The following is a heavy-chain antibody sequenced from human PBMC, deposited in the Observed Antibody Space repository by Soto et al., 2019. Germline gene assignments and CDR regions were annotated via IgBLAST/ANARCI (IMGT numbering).Heavy chain of an antibody. CDR2: ITGSGRDT. D-gene: IGHD2-8*01. J-gene: IGHJ4*02. Sequence: SLRLSCAASGFTFRNNVLSWVRQAPGKGLDWVSGITGSGRDTYYADSVKGRFTISRDNSKNMVFLQMNSLRAEDTALYYCAKNGLDNSPSAIDSWGPGPMVTVSS. CDR3: AKNGLDNSPSAIDS. V-gene: IGHV3-23*01. CDR1: GFTFRNNV.